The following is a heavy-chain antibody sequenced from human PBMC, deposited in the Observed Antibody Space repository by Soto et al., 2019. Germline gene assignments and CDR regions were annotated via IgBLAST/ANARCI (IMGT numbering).Heavy chain of an antibody. CDR3: LPGSSGGIAADR. CDR1: GFTFAGHA. V-gene: IGHV3-23*01. CDR2: ISESGAAT. Sequence: GGSLRLSCVASGFTFAGHAMTWVRQAPGKGLEWVSTISESGAATYYADSVKGRFTISRDNSKNTLFLQLSSLRVEDTALYYCLPGSSGGIAADRWGQGTLDTVS. J-gene: IGHJ5*02. D-gene: IGHD6-25*01.